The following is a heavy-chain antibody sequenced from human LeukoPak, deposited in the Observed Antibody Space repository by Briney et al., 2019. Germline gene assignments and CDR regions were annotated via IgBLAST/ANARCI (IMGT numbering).Heavy chain of an antibody. CDR1: GGSISSCGYS. CDR3: ARALPGDLGSYFDY. D-gene: IGHD7-27*01. J-gene: IGHJ4*02. Sequence: SQTLSLTCAVSGGSISSCGYSWSWIRQPPGKGLEWIGYIYHSGSTYYNPSLKSRVTISVDRSKNQFSLKLSSVTAADTAVYYCARALPGDLGSYFDYWGQGTLVTVSS. CDR2: IYHSGST. V-gene: IGHV4-30-2*01.